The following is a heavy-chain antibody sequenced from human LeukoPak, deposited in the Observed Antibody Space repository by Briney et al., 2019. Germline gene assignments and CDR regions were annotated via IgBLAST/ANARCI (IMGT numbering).Heavy chain of an antibody. CDR3: ARGAIVPAAIDY. CDR2: VYYSGST. CDR1: GGSISSYY. Sequence: SETLSLTCTVSGGSISSYYWSWIRQPPGKGLEWIGYVYYSGSTNHNPSLKSRVTISVDTSKNQFSLKVNSVTAADTAVYYCARGAIVPAAIDYWGQGTLVTVSS. J-gene: IGHJ4*02. D-gene: IGHD2-2*01. V-gene: IGHV4-59*01.